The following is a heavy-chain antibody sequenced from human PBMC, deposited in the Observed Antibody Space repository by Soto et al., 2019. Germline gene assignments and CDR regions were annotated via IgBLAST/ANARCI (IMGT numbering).Heavy chain of an antibody. V-gene: IGHV1-8*01. CDR2: MNPNGGNT. CDR1: GYTFTSYD. Sequence: QVQLVQSGAEVKKTGASVKVSCKASGYTFTSYDINWVRQATGQGLEYLGWMNPNGGNTGYVQKFQRRVTMTRDTSISTAYMELSSLRSEDTAVYYCARGIKYGDYSSWFDPWGQGTQVTVSS. D-gene: IGHD4-17*01. J-gene: IGHJ5*02. CDR3: ARGIKYGDYSSWFDP.